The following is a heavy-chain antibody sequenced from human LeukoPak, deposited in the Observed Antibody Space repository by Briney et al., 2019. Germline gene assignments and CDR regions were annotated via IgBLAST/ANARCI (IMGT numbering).Heavy chain of an antibody. J-gene: IGHJ4*02. CDR1: GYTFTGYY. CDR3: ARGASRSFDF. Sequence: ASVKVSCKASGYTFTGYYMHWVRQAPGQGLEWMGWMNPNSGNTGYAQKFQGRVTFTRDTSINTAYMELRSLRSGDTAGYYCARGASRSFDFWGQGTLVTVSS. V-gene: IGHV1-8*03. CDR2: MNPNSGNT.